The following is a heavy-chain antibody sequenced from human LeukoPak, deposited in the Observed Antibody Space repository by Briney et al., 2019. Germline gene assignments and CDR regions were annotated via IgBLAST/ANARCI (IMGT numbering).Heavy chain of an antibody. V-gene: IGHV4-59*01. CDR1: GGSISSYY. J-gene: IGHJ6*02. D-gene: IGHD6-6*01. CDR3: ARAGSSSSILYYYYYYGMDV. CDR2: IYYSGST. Sequence: SETLSLTCTVSGGSISSYYWSWLRQPPGKGLEWIGYIYYSGSTNYNPSLKSRVTISVDTSKNQFSLKLSSVTAADTAVYYCARAGSSSSILYYYYYYGMDVWGQGTTVTVSS.